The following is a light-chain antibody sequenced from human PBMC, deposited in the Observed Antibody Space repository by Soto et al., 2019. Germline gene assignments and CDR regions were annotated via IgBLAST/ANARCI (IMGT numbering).Light chain of an antibody. CDR2: DVS. CDR1: SSDVDGYNS. CDR3: SSYTSSSTL. J-gene: IGLJ1*01. Sequence: QSALTQPASVSGSPGQSITISCTGTSSDVDGYNSVSWYQQRPGTAPKLMIYDVSNRPSGVSNRFSGSKSGNTASLTISGLQDEDAADYYCSSYTSSSTLFGTGTKLTVL. V-gene: IGLV2-14*01.